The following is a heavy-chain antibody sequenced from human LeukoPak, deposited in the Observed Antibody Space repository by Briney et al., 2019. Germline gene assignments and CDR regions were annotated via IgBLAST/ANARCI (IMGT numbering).Heavy chain of an antibody. CDR1: GFTFSSYA. J-gene: IGHJ4*02. CDR2: ISGSGGST. V-gene: IGHV3-23*01. D-gene: IGHD6-13*01. Sequence: GGSLRLSCAASGFTFSSYAMSWVRQAPGKGLEWVSAISGSGGSTYYADSVKGRFTTSRDNSKNTLYLQMNSLRAEDTAVYYCAKGFLTYSSSWLDYWGQGTLVTVSS. CDR3: AKGFLTYSSSWLDY.